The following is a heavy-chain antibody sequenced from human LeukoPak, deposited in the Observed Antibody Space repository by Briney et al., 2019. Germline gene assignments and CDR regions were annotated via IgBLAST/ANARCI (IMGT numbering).Heavy chain of an antibody. V-gene: IGHV3-23*01. CDR2: LSGSGSSA. Sequence: GGSLRLSCVASGFTFSNAWMSWVRQAPGRGLEWVSGLSGSGSSAYYADSVKGRFTISRDNSKNTLYLQMNSLRPEDTAVYYCAKGLTNLGDDWGQGTLVTVSS. D-gene: IGHD3-9*01. J-gene: IGHJ4*02. CDR3: AKGLTNLGDD. CDR1: GFTFSNAW.